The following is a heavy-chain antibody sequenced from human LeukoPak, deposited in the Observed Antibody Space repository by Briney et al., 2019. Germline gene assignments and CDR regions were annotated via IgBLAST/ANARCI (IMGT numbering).Heavy chain of an antibody. D-gene: IGHD3-10*01. CDR3: ARDAGDPANY. Sequence: GGSLRLSCAGSGFTFSSYWMTWVRQAPGKGLEWVANIKQDGGEKNYVDSVKGRFTISRDNAKNSLYLQMNSLRAEDTAVYYCARDAGDPANYWGQGTLVTVSS. J-gene: IGHJ4*02. V-gene: IGHV3-7*01. CDR2: IKQDGGEK. CDR1: GFTFSSYW.